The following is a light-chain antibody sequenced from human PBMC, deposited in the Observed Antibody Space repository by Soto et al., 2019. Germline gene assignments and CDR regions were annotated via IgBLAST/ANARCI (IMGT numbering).Light chain of an antibody. J-gene: IGLJ2*01. Sequence: QSALTQPHSVSGSPGQSVTISCTGTRRDVGGYNYVSWYQQHPRKAPKLMIYDVNRRPSGVPDRFSGSKSGNTASLTISGLQAEDEADYYCCSYAGSYTVFGGGPKLTVL. CDR2: DVN. CDR1: RRDVGGYNY. CDR3: CSYAGSYTV. V-gene: IGLV2-11*01.